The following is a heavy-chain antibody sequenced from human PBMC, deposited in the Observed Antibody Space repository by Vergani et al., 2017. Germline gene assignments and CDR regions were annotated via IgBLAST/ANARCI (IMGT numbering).Heavy chain of an antibody. J-gene: IGHJ4*02. Sequence: QVQLVQSGADVKKPGSSVKVSCKASGGTFSSYAISWVRQAPGQGLEWMGGIIPIFGTANYAQKFQGRVTITADESTSTAYLELSSLRSEDTAVYYCARCRVGRSGSYLQIDYWGQGTLVTVSS. CDR2: IIPIFGTA. CDR3: ARCRVGRSGSYLQIDY. V-gene: IGHV1-69*01. CDR1: GGTFSSYA. D-gene: IGHD1-26*01.